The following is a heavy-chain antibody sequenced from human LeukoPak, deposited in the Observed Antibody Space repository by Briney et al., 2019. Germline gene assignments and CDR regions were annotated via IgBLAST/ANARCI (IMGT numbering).Heavy chain of an antibody. J-gene: IGHJ6*03. Sequence: SETLSLTCTVSGGSISSYYWSWIRKPPGKGLEWIGYIYYSGSTNYNPSLKSRVTISVDTSKNQFSLKLSSVTAADTAVYYCARDYGDYYYYYMDVWGKETTVTVSS. V-gene: IGHV4-59*01. CDR2: IYYSGST. D-gene: IGHD4-17*01. CDR1: GGSISSYY. CDR3: ARDYGDYYYYYMDV.